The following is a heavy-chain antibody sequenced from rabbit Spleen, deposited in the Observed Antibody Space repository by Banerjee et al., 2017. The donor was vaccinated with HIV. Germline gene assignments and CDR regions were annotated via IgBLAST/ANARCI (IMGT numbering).Heavy chain of an antibody. V-gene: IGHV1S45*01. CDR1: GFSFNSGYD. CDR2: IYAGSSDST. CDR3: ARDAGTSFSTYGMDL. J-gene: IGHJ6*01. Sequence: QQQLEESGGGLVKPEGSLTLTCKASGFSFNSGYDMCWVRQAPGKGLEWIACIYAGSSDSTYSATWAKGRFTLSKTSSTTVTLQMTSLTAADTATYFCARDAGTSFSTYGMDLWGPGTLVTVS. D-gene: IGHD8-1*01.